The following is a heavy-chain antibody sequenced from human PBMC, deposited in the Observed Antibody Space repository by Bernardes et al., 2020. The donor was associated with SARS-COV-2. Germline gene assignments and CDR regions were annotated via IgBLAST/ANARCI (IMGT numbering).Heavy chain of an antibody. D-gene: IGHD3-3*01. J-gene: IGHJ6*03. CDR1: GFTVSSNY. V-gene: IGHV3-66*02. Sequence: GGSLRLSCAASGFTVSSNYMSWVRQAPGKGLEWVSVIYSGGSTYYADSVKGRFTISRDNSKNTLYLQMNSLRAEDTAVYYCARGYDLIPTEDYYYYMDVWGNGTTVTVSS. CDR2: IYSGGST. CDR3: ARGYDLIPTEDYYYYMDV.